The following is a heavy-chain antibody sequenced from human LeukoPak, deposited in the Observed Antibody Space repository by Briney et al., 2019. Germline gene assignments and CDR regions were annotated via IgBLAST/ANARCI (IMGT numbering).Heavy chain of an antibody. J-gene: IGHJ4*02. Sequence: GGSLRLSCAASGFAFSNYGMHWVRQAPAKGLEWVAFLWHVGGNEYYADSVKGRFTISRDNSKNTLFLQMNSLRAEDTAVYYCARSPRGFTMVRGAAVLFDYWGQGTLVTVSS. CDR2: LWHVGGNE. V-gene: IGHV3-33*01. CDR1: GFAFSNYG. CDR3: ARSPRGFTMVRGAAVLFDY. D-gene: IGHD3-10*01.